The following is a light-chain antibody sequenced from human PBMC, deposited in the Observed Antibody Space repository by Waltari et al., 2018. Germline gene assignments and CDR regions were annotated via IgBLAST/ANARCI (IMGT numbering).Light chain of an antibody. Sequence: QTVVTQEPSFSVSPGGTITLTCGLSYGSVSSDHYPSWYQQTPGQAPRTLIYNTNTLSSGVPARFSGSILGEKAALTITGAQADDECAYYCALYMGGGIWVFGGGTYLTVL. J-gene: IGLJ3*02. CDR2: NTN. V-gene: IGLV8-61*01. CDR1: YGSVSSDHY. CDR3: ALYMGGGIWV.